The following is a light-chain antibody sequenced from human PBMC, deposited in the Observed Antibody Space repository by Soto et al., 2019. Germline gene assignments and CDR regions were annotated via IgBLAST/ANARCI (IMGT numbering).Light chain of an antibody. J-gene: IGLJ1*01. CDR2: EVS. V-gene: IGLV2-8*01. CDR3: SSYAGSNHYV. Sequence: LTQPPSASGSPGQSVTISCTGTSSDVGGYNYVSWYQQHPGKAPKLMIYEVSKRPSGVPDRFSGSKSGNTASLTVSGLQAEDEADYYCSSYAGSNHYVFGTGTKVTVL. CDR1: SSDVGGYNY.